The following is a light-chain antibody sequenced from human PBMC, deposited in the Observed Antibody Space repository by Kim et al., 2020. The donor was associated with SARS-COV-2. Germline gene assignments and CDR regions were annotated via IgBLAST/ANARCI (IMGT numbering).Light chain of an antibody. CDR1: QSILHSEGETY. CDR2: KVS. CDR3: MQGIHLPLT. Sequence: IVMTQTPPSLSVTPGQPATISCKSSQSILHSEGETYLYWYLQKPGQSPQLLIYKVSSRFSGVPDRFSGSGSGTDFTLKISRVEAEDVGVYYCMQGIHLPLTFGGGTKVDIK. V-gene: IGKV2-29*02. J-gene: IGKJ4*01.